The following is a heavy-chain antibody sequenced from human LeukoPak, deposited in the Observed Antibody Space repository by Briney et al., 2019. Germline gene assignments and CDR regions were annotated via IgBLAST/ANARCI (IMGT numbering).Heavy chain of an antibody. Sequence: GGSLRYSCAPPVSSSIATAITGVGQASGKGLEWVSCISGSGGSPYYADSVKGRFTISRDNSKNTLYLHMYNRRVNYMAVYYYARENCWFFYFWGQETLVTVSS. CDR2: ISGSGGSP. V-gene: IGHV3-23*01. CDR3: ARENCWFFYF. D-gene: IGHD2-21*01. J-gene: IGHJ4*02. CDR1: VSSSIATA.